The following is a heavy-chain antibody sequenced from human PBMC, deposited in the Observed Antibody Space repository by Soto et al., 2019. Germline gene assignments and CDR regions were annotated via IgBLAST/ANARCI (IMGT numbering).Heavy chain of an antibody. CDR2: IKSKVDGGTT. CDR3: TTEHPFYYDGSCYDN. J-gene: IGHJ4*02. Sequence: GCLRLSCAASGVTFSNAWMNLVRQAPGKGQEWVGRIKSKVDGGTTDYAAPVKGRFTISRDDSKNTVFLQMDSLKTEDTAVYYCTTEHPFYYDGSCYDNWGQGALVTVSS. V-gene: IGHV3-15*07. CDR1: GVTFSNAW. D-gene: IGHD3-22*01.